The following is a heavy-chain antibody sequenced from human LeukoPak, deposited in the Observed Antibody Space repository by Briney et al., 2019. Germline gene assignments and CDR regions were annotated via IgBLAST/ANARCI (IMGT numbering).Heavy chain of an antibody. V-gene: IGHV4-59*01. CDR3: ARGTTGPQYFDS. D-gene: IGHD4-11*01. J-gene: IGHJ4*02. CDR2: IYYTGTV. Sequence: PSETLSLTCTVSGGSFGTYYWSWIRRPPGKGLEWIGYIYYTGTVIYNPSLMSRVTMSLDTSKNQFSLNVESLTTADTAVYFCARGTTGPQYFDSWGQGTLVTVSS. CDR1: GGSFGTYY.